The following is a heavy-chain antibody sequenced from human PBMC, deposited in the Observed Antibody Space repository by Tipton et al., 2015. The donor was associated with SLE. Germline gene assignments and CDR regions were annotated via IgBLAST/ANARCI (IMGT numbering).Heavy chain of an antibody. D-gene: IGHD1-1*01. CDR3: AREGNWNGEFGY. Sequence: GSLRLSCAASGFTFSSNAMAWVRQAPGKGLECVSVIYSGGSTYYADSVTGRFTISRDNSKNTLYLQMNSLRAEDTAVYYCAREGNWNGEFGYWGQGTLVTVSS. V-gene: IGHV3-66*02. J-gene: IGHJ4*02. CDR2: IYSGGST. CDR1: GFTFSSNA.